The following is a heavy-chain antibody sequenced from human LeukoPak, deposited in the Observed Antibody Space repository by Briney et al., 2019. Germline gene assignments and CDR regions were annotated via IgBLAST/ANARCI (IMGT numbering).Heavy chain of an antibody. Sequence: GGSLRLSCAASGFTFSTYAMSWVRRAPGKGLEWVSVISGSGGNTYYADSVKGRFTISRDNSKNTLYLQMSSLRAEDTAIYSCAKARGSTSYYFDYWGQGTLVTVSS. CDR3: AKARGSTSYYFDY. D-gene: IGHD6-13*01. CDR2: ISGSGGNT. V-gene: IGHV3-23*01. J-gene: IGHJ4*02. CDR1: GFTFSTYA.